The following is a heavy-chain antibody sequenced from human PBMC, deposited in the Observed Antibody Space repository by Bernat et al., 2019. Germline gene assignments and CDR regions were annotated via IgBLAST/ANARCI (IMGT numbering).Heavy chain of an antibody. CDR1: GFTFNTYA. Sequence: EVQLLESGGGVVQPGGSLRLSCAASGFTFNTYAMSWVRQAPGKGLEWVSTFSDGGDNYKTYYADSVKGRFTISRDNSRNTLYLQMNSLRAEDTAVYYCAKGRLWDRSTWNRDFEDWGQGTLVIVSS. D-gene: IGHD6-13*01. J-gene: IGHJ1*01. V-gene: IGHV3-23*01. CDR3: AKGRLWDRSTWNRDFED. CDR2: FSDGGDNYKT.